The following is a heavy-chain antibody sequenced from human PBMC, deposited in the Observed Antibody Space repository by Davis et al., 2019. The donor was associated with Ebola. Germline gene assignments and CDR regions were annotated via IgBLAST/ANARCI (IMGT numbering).Heavy chain of an antibody. CDR3: AKDNDYYGSGSYTY. D-gene: IGHD3-10*01. V-gene: IGHV3-21*01. CDR2: ISDSTDYI. J-gene: IGHJ4*02. CDR1: GFPFSDHW. Sequence: GGSLRLSCAASGFPFSDHWMSWVRQAPGKGLEWVSSISDSTDYIFYADSVKGRFTISRDNSKNTLYLQMNSLRAEDTAVYYCAKDNDYYGSGSYTYWGQGTLVTVSS.